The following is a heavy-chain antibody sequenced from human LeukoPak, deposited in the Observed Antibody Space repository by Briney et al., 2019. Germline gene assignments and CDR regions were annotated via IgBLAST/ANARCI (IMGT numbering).Heavy chain of an antibody. CDR3: ARMAGRGYYDY. CDR2: TSSSGTNI. D-gene: IGHD1-26*01. V-gene: IGHV3-48*03. J-gene: IGHJ4*02. CDR1: GFTFSSYE. Sequence: PGGSLRLSCAASGFTFSSYEMNWVRQAPGKGLEWVSYTSSSGTNIYYADSVKGRFTISRDNAKNSLYLQMNSLRAEDTAVYYCARMAGRGYYDYGGQGTLVTVSS.